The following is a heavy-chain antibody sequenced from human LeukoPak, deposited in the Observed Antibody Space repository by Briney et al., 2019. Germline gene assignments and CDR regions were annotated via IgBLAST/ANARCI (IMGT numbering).Heavy chain of an antibody. CDR1: GGSISSPNDY. Sequence: KPSETLSLTCTVSGGSISSPNDYWAWIRQPPGKGLEWVGSIYYGGTTCSNPSLMSRVTISVDTSRTQFSLRLSSVTAADTAVYYCARRSHCTSATCQPHWGQGTLVTVSS. CDR3: ARRSHCTSATCQPH. V-gene: IGHV4-39*01. CDR2: IYYGGTT. D-gene: IGHD2-8*02. J-gene: IGHJ4*02.